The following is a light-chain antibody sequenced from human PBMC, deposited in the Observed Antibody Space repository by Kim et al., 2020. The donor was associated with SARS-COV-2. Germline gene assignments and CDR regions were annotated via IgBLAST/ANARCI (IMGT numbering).Light chain of an antibody. CDR3: KSRDSGGNVV. Sequence: SSELTQDPAVSVALGQTVRITCQGDSLRSYYASWYQQKPRQAPVLVIFGKNNRPSGIPERFSGSSSGNTASLTISGAQAEDEDDFYCKSRDSGGNVVFGGGTHLTVL. J-gene: IGLJ2*01. CDR1: SLRSYY. V-gene: IGLV3-19*01. CDR2: GKN.